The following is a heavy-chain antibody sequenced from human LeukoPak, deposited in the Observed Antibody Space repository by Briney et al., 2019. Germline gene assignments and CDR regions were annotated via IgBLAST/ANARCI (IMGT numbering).Heavy chain of an antibody. D-gene: IGHD6-6*01. CDR2: INHSGST. J-gene: IGHJ5*02. Sequence: SETLSLTCVVFGESLSGYYWSWIRQPPGMGLEWIGEINHSGSTNYNPSLKSRVTISVDMSKNQFSLKLNSVTAADTAIYYCARGVYNSSSLSGWFDPWGQGSLVTVSP. CDR3: ARGVYNSSSLSGWFDP. CDR1: GESLSGYY. V-gene: IGHV4-34*01.